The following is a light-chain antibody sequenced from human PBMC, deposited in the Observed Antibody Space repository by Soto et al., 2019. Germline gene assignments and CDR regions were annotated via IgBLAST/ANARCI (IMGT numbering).Light chain of an antibody. CDR3: QPYNSYWP. CDR1: QRFXSG. J-gene: IGKJ1*01. Sequence: IQMTQSPSAVSAAVGDSVTITCRASQRFXSGLAWYQAKPGKAPKVLIYXASSLESGVPSRFSGSGYGTEFTITISCLQADDVETYCSQPYNSYWPFAQGTKVDIK. V-gene: IGKV1-5*01. CDR2: XAS.